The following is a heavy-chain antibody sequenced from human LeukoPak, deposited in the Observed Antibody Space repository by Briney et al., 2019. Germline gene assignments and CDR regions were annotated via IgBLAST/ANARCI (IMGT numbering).Heavy chain of an antibody. CDR3: ARVRGNSCDF. J-gene: IGHJ4*02. CDR1: GYTLSDYY. CDR2: LRGDTGDT. Sequence: ASVTISCKTSGYTLSDYYMHWVRQAPGQGLEWMGWLRGDTGDTDSPQKFQGRVTMTRDTSTNTAYTELRRLRHDDTAIYFCARVRGNSCDFWGQGTLVTVSS. V-gene: IGHV1-2*02. D-gene: IGHD6-13*01.